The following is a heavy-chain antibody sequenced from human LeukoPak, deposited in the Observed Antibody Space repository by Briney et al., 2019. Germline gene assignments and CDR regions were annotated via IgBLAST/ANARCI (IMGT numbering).Heavy chain of an antibody. Sequence: GEPLKISCKGSGYSFTNYWISWVRQMPGKGLEWMGRIDPSDSYTNYSPSFQGHVTISADKSTSTAYLQWSSLKASDTAMYYCARGGDELLWYWGQGTLVTVSS. J-gene: IGHJ4*02. CDR3: ARGGDELLWY. CDR2: IDPSDSYT. CDR1: GYSFTNYW. V-gene: IGHV5-10-1*01. D-gene: IGHD2-15*01.